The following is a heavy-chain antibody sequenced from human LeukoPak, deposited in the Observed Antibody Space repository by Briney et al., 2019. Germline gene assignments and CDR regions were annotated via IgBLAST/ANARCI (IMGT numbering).Heavy chain of an antibody. CDR1: GGSISSYY. D-gene: IGHD1-26*01. CDR2: IYYSGST. V-gene: IGHV4-59*01. J-gene: IGHJ5*02. CDR3: ASLSSGSYNWFDP. Sequence: EASETLSLTCTVFGGSISSYYSSWIRQPPGKGLEGIGYIYYSGSTNYNPSLKSRVTISVDTSKNQFSLKLSSVTAADTAVYYCASLSSGSYNWFDPWGQGTLVTVSS.